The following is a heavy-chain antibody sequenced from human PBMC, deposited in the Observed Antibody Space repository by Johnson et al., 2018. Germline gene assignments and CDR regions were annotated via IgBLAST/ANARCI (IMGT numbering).Heavy chain of an antibody. Sequence: QLVQSGGGLVQPGRSLRLSCAASGFTFDDYAMHWVRQAPGKGLEWVSGISWNSGSIGYADSVKGRFTISRDNAKNSLYLQMNSLRAEDTALYYCAKAPVGWLGEGAEYFQHWGQGTLVTVSS. CDR3: AKAPVGWLGEGAEYFQH. CDR1: GFTFDDYA. V-gene: IGHV3-9*01. CDR2: ISWNSGSI. J-gene: IGHJ1*01. D-gene: IGHD3-3*01.